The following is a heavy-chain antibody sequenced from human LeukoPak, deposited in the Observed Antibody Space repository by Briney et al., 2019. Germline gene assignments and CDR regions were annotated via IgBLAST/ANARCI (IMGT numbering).Heavy chain of an antibody. J-gene: IGHJ5*02. V-gene: IGHV3-23*01. CDR3: AKLMVRGVISDNWFDP. Sequence: AGGSLRLSCAASGFTFSSYAMSWVRQAPGKWLEWVSAISGSGGSTYYADSVKGRFTISRDNSKNTLYLQMNSLRAEDTAVYYCAKLMVRGVISDNWFDPWGQGTLVTVSS. CDR1: GFTFSSYA. CDR2: ISGSGGST. D-gene: IGHD3-10*01.